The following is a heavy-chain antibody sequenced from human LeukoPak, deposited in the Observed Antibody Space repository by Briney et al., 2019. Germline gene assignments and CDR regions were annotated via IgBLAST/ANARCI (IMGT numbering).Heavy chain of an antibody. CDR3: TRVDCSSTSCYISHADY. J-gene: IGHJ4*02. CDR1: GFTFGDYA. D-gene: IGHD2-2*02. Sequence: GGSLRLSCTTSGFTFGDYAMSWVRQAPGKGLEWVGFIRSKVYGGTPEYAASVKGRFTISRDDSKSIAYLRMNSLKTEDTAVYYCTRVDCSSTSCYISHADYWGRGTLVTVSS. CDR2: IRSKVYGGTP. V-gene: IGHV3-49*04.